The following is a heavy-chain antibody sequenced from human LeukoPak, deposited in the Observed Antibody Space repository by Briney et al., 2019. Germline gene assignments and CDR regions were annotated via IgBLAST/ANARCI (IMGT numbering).Heavy chain of an antibody. J-gene: IGHJ3*02. D-gene: IGHD1-26*01. CDR3: ARDPIVGATRNAFDI. CDR1: GGSISSYY. CDR2: IYYSGST. V-gene: IGHV4-59*12. Sequence: NPSETLSLTCTVSGGSISSYYWSWIRQPPGKGLEWIGYIYYSGSTNYNPSLKSRVTMSVDTSKNQFSLKLSSVTAADTAVYYCARDPIVGATRNAFDIWGQGTMVTVSS.